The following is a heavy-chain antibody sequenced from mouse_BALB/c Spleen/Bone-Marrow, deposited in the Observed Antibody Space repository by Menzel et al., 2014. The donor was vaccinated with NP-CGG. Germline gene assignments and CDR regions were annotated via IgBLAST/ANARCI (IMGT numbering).Heavy chain of an antibody. CDR2: IWTGGGT. CDR1: GFSLTSYD. CDR3: VRAYDYGYYFDY. D-gene: IGHD2-4*01. J-gene: IGHJ2*01. V-gene: IGHV2-9-2*01. Sequence: VMLVESGPGLVAPSQSLSITCTVSGFSLTSYDISWIRQPPGKGLEWLGVIWTGGGTNYNSAFMSRLSISKDNSKSQVFLKMNRLQTDDTAIYYCVRAYDYGYYFDYWGQGTTLTVSS.